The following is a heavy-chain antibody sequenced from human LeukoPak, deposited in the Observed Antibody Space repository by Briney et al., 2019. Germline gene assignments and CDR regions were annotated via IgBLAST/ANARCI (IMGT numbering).Heavy chain of an antibody. CDR1: GFTFSSYW. V-gene: IGHV3-7*03. D-gene: IGHD3-3*01. J-gene: IGHJ4*02. CDR2: IKQDGSEK. CDR3: ARVRDYDFWSGEFDY. Sequence: GSLRLSCAASGFTFSSYWMSWVRQAPGKGLEWVANIKQDGSEKYYVDSVKGRFTISRDNAKNSLYLQMNSLRAEDTAVYYCARVRDYDFWSGEFDYWGQGTLVTVSS.